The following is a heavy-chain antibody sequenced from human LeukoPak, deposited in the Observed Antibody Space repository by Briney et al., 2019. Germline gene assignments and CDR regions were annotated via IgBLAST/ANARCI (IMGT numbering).Heavy chain of an antibody. D-gene: IGHD5-12*01. V-gene: IGHV3-30*03. CDR1: GFTFSSYG. Sequence: GRSLRLSCAASGFTFSSYGMHWVRQAPGKGLEWVAVISYDGSNKYYADSVKGRFTISRDNSKNTLYLQMNSLRAEDTAVYYCARDTLRDSGYWFDYWGQGTLVTVSS. CDR2: ISYDGSNK. J-gene: IGHJ4*02. CDR3: ARDTLRDSGYWFDY.